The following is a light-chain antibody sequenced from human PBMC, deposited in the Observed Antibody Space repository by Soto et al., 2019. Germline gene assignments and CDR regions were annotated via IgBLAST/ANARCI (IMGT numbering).Light chain of an antibody. CDR3: QKYNSAPWT. CDR2: AAS. Sequence: DIQMTQSPSSLSASVGDRVTITCRASQGISNYLAWYQQKPGKVPKLLIYAASTLQSGVPYRLSGSGSGTDFTHTISSLQPEDVATSYCQKYNSAPWTFCEGPKEEIK. V-gene: IGKV1-27*01. J-gene: IGKJ1*01. CDR1: QGISNY.